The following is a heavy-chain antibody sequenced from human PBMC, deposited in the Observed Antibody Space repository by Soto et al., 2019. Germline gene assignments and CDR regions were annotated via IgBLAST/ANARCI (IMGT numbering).Heavy chain of an antibody. V-gene: IGHV3-48*01. CDR2: ISSSSSTI. CDR1: GFTFSSYN. J-gene: IGHJ4*02. Sequence: RLSCAASGFTFSSYNMNWVRQDPGQGLEWVSYISSSSSTIYYADSVKGRFTTSRDHAKNSLYLQMNSPRAYDTAVYYCARLGVVAATHYFDCWGQGTLVTVSS. CDR3: ARLGVVAATHYFDC. D-gene: IGHD2-15*01.